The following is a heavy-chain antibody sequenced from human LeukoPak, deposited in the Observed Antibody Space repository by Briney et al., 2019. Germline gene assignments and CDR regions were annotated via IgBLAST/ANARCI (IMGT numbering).Heavy chain of an antibody. Sequence: SETLSLACTVSGGSISSYYWSWIRQPPGKGLEWIGYIYYSGSTNYNPSLKSRVTISVDTSKNQFSLKLSSVTAADTAVYYCARGSPSYCSGGSCYSGYYYYGMDVWGQGTTVTVSS. J-gene: IGHJ6*02. V-gene: IGHV4-59*12. D-gene: IGHD2-15*01. CDR3: ARGSPSYCSGGSCYSGYYYYGMDV. CDR2: IYYSGST. CDR1: GGSISSYY.